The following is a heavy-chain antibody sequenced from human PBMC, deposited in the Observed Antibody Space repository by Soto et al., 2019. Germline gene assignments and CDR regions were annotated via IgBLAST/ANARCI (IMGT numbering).Heavy chain of an antibody. CDR1: CGAFTSNNW. Sequence: LSLTCAVSCGAFTSNNWWTWVRQPPGQGLEWIGEIYRTGSTNYNPSLKSRVTISLDKSENQFSLKVTSLTAADTAVYYCASRDPGTSVDYWGQGTLVTVSS. J-gene: IGHJ4*02. CDR2: IYRTGST. CDR3: ASRDPGTSVDY. V-gene: IGHV4-4*02. D-gene: IGHD1-7*01.